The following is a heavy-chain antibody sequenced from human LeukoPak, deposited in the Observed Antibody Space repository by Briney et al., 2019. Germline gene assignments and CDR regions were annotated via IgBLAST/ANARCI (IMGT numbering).Heavy chain of an antibody. Sequence: RGGSPRLSCETSGFTFSSYEMNWVRQGPGKGLEWVSFITSSGSAIYYADSVRGRFTVSRDNAKNSLTLQMNSLRAEDTAVYFCARVGNLRVGAEDAFDIWGQGTLVSVSS. CDR2: ITSSGSAI. V-gene: IGHV3-48*03. CDR3: ARVGNLRVGAEDAFDI. J-gene: IGHJ3*02. D-gene: IGHD1-26*01. CDR1: GFTFSSYE.